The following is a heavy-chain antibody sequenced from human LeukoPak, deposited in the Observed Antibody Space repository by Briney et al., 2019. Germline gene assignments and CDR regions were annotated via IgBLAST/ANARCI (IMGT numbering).Heavy chain of an antibody. CDR2: IIPIFGTA. Sequence: GASVKVSCKASGGTFSSSAISWVRQAPGQGLEWMGGIIPIFGTANYAQKFQGRVTITTDESTSTAYMELSSLRSEDTAVYYRASSSRSARYYYYYMDVWGKGTTVTVSS. J-gene: IGHJ6*03. CDR1: GGTFSSSA. CDR3: ASSSRSARYYYYYMDV. V-gene: IGHV1-69*05.